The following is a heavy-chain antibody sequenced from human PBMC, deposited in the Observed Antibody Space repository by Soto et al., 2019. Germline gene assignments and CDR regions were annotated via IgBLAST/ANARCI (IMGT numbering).Heavy chain of an antibody. CDR2: ISAYNGNT. D-gene: IGHD2-15*01. V-gene: IGHV1-18*04. Sequence: QVQLVQSGAEVKKPGASVKVSCKASGYTFTSYGISWVRQAPGQGLEWMGWISAYNGNTNYAQKLQGRVTMTTDTSTSTAYMELRSLRSDDTAVYYCARDAHCSGGSCYSHYYYGMDVWGQGTTVTVSS. CDR1: GYTFTSYG. J-gene: IGHJ6*02. CDR3: ARDAHCSGGSCYSHYYYGMDV.